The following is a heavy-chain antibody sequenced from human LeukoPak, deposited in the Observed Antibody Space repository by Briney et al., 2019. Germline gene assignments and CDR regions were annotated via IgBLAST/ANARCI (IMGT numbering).Heavy chain of an antibody. CDR3: ARMGIAAVGAYYFAY. Sequence: GGSLRLSCAASGFTFSNHAMSWVRQAPGKGLEWVSIISGSGTVTYYADSVKGRFTISRDNAKDTLYLQMNSLRAEDTAVYYCARMGIAAVGAYYFAYWGQGTLVAVSS. CDR2: ISGSGTVT. D-gene: IGHD6-13*01. CDR1: GFTFSNHA. V-gene: IGHV3-23*01. J-gene: IGHJ4*02.